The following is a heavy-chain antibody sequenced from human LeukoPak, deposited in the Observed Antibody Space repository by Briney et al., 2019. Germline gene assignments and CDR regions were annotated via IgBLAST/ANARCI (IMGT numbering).Heavy chain of an antibody. CDR3: ARDLIETYCGGDCHPTLFDY. V-gene: IGHV1-18*01. Sequence: ASVKVSCKASGYTFTSYGISWGRQAPGQGLEWMGWISAYNGNTNYAQKLQGRVTMTTDTSTSTAYMELRSLRSDDTAVYYCARDLIETYCGGDCHPTLFDYWGQGTLVTVSS. CDR2: ISAYNGNT. J-gene: IGHJ4*02. CDR1: GYTFTSYG. D-gene: IGHD2-21*02.